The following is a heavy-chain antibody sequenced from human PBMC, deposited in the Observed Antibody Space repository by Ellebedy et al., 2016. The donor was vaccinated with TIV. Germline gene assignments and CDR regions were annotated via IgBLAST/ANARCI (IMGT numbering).Heavy chain of an antibody. CDR2: ISSNGGST. D-gene: IGHD3-22*01. Sequence: GESLKISCAASGFTFSSYAMHWVRQAPGKGLEYVSAISSNGGSTYYANSVKGRFTISRDNSKNTLYLQMGSLRAEDMAVYYCASSTGYDSSGYYLYYGMDVWGQGTTVTVSS. V-gene: IGHV3-64*01. CDR1: GFTFSSYA. CDR3: ASSTGYDSSGYYLYYGMDV. J-gene: IGHJ6*02.